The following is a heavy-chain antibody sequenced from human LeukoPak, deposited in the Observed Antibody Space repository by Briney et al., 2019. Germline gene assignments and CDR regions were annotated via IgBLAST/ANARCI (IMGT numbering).Heavy chain of an antibody. J-gene: IGHJ4*02. CDR2: ISSSSSYI. Sequence: ETLSLTCDVSGGSISSTNWWSWVRQPPGQGLEWVSFISSSSSYIYYADSVKGRFTISRDNAKNSLYLQVNSLRVEDAAVYYCARVGAPDRGRPTEYWGQGTLVTVSS. V-gene: IGHV3-21*01. CDR1: GGSISSTN. D-gene: IGHD1-14*01. CDR3: ARVGAPDRGRPTEY.